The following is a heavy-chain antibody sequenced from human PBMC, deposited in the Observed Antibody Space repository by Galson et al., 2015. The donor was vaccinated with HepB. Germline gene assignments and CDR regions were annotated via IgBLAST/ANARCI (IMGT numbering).Heavy chain of an antibody. V-gene: IGHV5-51*03. CDR2: IYPGDSDT. Sequence: QSGAEVKKPGESLKISCKASGDRFSNHWIAWVRQMPGKGLEWMGMIYPGDSDTRYSPSFQGQVTISADMSVNTAYLQWTSLKASGTAMYFWARRWADLWLWELAYCIGPWGQGTRVTVSS. CDR3: ARRWADLWLWELAYCIGP. J-gene: IGHJ5*02. D-gene: IGHD2-21*01. CDR1: GDRFSNHW.